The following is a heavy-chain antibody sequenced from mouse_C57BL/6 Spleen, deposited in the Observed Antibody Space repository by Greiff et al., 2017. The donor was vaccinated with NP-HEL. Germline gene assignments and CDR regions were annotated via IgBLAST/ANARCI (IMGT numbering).Heavy chain of an antibody. D-gene: IGHD2-1*01. CDR2: IFPRSGNT. J-gene: IGHJ1*03. CDR3: ARDYGNPWYFDV. V-gene: IGHV1-81*01. Sequence: QVQLQQSGAELARPGASVKLSCKASGYTFTSYGISWVKQRTGQGLEWIGEIFPRSGNTYYNEKFKGKATLTADKSSSTAYMELRSLTSEDSAVYFCARDYGNPWYFDVWGTGTTVTVSS. CDR1: GYTFTSYG.